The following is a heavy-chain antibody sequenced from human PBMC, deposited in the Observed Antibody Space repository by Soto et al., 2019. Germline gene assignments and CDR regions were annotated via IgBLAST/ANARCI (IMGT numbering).Heavy chain of an antibody. D-gene: IGHD2-8*02. CDR3: ASDKITGLFDY. CDR1: GGSFSGYY. CDR2: INHSGIT. V-gene: IGHV4-34*01. J-gene: IGHJ4*02. Sequence: QVQLQQWGAGLLKPSETLSLTCAVYGGSFSGYYWTWIRQPPGTGLEWIGEINHSGITNYNPSLKSRVTISVDTSKNQFSLKLTSVTAADTAVYYCASDKITGLFDYWGQGTLVTVSS.